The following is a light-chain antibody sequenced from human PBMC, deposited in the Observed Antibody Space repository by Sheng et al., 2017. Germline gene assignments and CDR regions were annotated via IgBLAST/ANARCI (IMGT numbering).Light chain of an antibody. CDR3: QSYDSSLSAYV. J-gene: IGLJ1*01. Sequence: QSVLTQPPSVSGAPGQTVTISCTGSSSNIGAGFDVHWYQQFPGRAPQLLIHDNNNRPSRGPVTDSLAPSLTPQPPSAITGLQAEDEADYYCQSYDSSLSAYVFGGGTKVTVL. V-gene: IGLV1-40*01. CDR2: DNN. CDR1: SSNIGAGFD.